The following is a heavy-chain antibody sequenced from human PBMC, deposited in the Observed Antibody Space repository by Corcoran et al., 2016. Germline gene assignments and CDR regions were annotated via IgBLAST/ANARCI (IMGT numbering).Heavy chain of an antibody. J-gene: IGHJ6*02. CDR3: ATRGRAQGNYYYYGMDV. CDR1: GGTFSSYA. CDR2: IIPIFGTA. D-gene: IGHD1-26*01. Sequence: QVQLVQSGAEVKKPGSSVKVSCKASGGTFSSYAISWVRQAPGQGLEWMGGIIPIFGTASYAQKFQGRVTITADKSTSTAYMELSSLRSEDTAVYYCATRGRAQGNYYYYGMDVWGQGTTVTVSS. V-gene: IGHV1-69*06.